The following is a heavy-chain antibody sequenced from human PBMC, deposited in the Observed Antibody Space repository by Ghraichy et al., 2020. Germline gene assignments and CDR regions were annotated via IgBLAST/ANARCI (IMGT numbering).Heavy chain of an antibody. CDR2: IDPSDSYT. V-gene: IGHV5-10-1*01. Sequence: GSLNISCKGSGYSFTNHWISWVRQMPGKGLEWMGRIDPSDSYTNDSPSFQGHVTMSADKSISTAYLQWSSLKASDTAMYYCAKSTTGIRGVISNYYYYYGMDVWGQGTMVTVSS. CDR1: GYSFTNHW. J-gene: IGHJ6*02. D-gene: IGHD3-10*01. CDR3: AKSTTGIRGVISNYYYYYGMDV.